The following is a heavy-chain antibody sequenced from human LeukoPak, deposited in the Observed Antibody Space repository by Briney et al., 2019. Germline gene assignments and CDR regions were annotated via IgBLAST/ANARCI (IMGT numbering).Heavy chain of an antibody. CDR1: GFTFDDYA. Sequence: GGSLRLSCAASGFTFDDYAMSWVRQTPGKGLEWVSGTNWDGGRTGYADSVKGRFTISRDNAKNSLYLQMNSLTVEDTSLYYCAKDRVGGALELWGQGTLATVSS. D-gene: IGHD2-21*01. J-gene: IGHJ4*02. CDR2: TNWDGGRT. V-gene: IGHV3-20*04. CDR3: AKDRVGGALEL.